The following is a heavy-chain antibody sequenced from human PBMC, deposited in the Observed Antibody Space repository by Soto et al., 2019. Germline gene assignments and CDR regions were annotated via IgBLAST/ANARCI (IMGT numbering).Heavy chain of an antibody. CDR2: LNTYNGNT. Sequence: QIKLVQSEGEVKKPGASVKVSCKTSGYTFTNYGVTWVRQAPGQGLEWMGWLNTYNGNTKYAQRFQGRVTMTPDTSASTADVELRSLRSDDTAVYYCARAQTPTESYFRGQGTLVTVSS. CDR3: ARAQTPTESYF. J-gene: IGHJ4*02. D-gene: IGHD4-4*01. V-gene: IGHV1-18*01. CDR1: GYTFTNYG.